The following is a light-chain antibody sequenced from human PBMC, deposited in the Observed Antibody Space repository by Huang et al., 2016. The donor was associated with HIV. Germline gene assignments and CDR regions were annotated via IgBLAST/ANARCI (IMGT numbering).Light chain of an antibody. V-gene: IGKV1-39*01. CDR2: SAS. CDR1: QNINTY. Sequence: DILLTQSPSSLSASVGDRVTITCRASQNINTYLNWYQQKPGKAPNLLIHSASTLQTRVPSRFSGSGSGTDFTLTVNSLQPEDSATYYCQQCYSALITFGQGTRL. CDR3: QQCYSALIT. J-gene: IGKJ5*01.